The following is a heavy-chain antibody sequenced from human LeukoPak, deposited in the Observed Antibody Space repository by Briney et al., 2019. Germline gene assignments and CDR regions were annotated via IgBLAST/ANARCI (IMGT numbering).Heavy chain of an antibody. CDR3: ARDLTYYDFWSGYDNYFDY. CDR2: IKQDGSEK. V-gene: IGHV3-7*01. CDR1: GFTFSSYW. D-gene: IGHD3-3*01. J-gene: IGHJ4*02. Sequence: GGSLRLSCAASGFTFSSYWMSWVRQAPGKGLEWVANIKQDGSEKYYVDSVKGRFIISRDNAKNSLYLQMNSLRAEDTAVYYCARDLTYYDFWSGYDNYFDYWGQGTLVTVSS.